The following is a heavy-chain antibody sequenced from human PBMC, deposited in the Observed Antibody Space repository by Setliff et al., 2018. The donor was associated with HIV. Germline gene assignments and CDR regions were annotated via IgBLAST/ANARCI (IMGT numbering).Heavy chain of an antibody. V-gene: IGHV3-11*04. D-gene: IGHD6-19*01. CDR3: ARDHWVAGLDY. CDR1: GGSLSGHF. Sequence: LSLTCAVYGGSLSGHFWSWIRQAPGKGLEWVSYISSSGSTIYYADSVKGRFTISRDNAKNSLYLQMNSLRVEDTAVYYCARDHWVAGLDYWGQGTLVTVSS. J-gene: IGHJ4*02. CDR2: ISSSGSTI.